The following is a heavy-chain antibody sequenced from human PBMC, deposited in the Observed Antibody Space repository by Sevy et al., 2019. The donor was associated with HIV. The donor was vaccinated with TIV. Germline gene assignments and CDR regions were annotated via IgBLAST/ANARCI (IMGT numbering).Heavy chain of an antibody. J-gene: IGHJ6*03. CDR3: GKGGGGHYDPDEIGYYFYYYNMDV. CDR2: ISGSGTRT. Sequence: GGSLRLSCAVSGFSFDSYGMTWVRQAPGKGLEWISGISGSGTRTYYADSVKGRFIISRDNSKNTLYLQMNSLGSEDTGIYYWGKGGGGHYDPDEIGYYFYYYNMDVWGKGTTVTVSS. D-gene: IGHD3-22*01. CDR1: GFSFDSYG. V-gene: IGHV3-23*01.